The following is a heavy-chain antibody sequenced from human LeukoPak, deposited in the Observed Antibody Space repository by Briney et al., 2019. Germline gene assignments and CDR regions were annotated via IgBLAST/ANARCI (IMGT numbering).Heavy chain of an antibody. Sequence: GGSLRLSCAASGFTFSSYAMSWVRQAPGKGLEWVSGTSGSGISTYYADSVKGRFTISRDNSKNTLYLQMNSLRAEDTAVYYCAKEPMTTVTFFDYWGQGTLVTVSS. CDR3: AKEPMTTVTFFDY. V-gene: IGHV3-23*01. CDR1: GFTFSSYA. D-gene: IGHD4-17*01. J-gene: IGHJ4*02. CDR2: TSGSGIST.